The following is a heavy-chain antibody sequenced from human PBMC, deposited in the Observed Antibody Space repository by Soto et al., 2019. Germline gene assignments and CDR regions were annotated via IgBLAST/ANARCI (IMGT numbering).Heavy chain of an antibody. CDR3: AREPPLVYCSSISCQRYHYSYYYGMDV. CDR2: IIPIFSTA. CDR1: GGTFSSYA. J-gene: IGHJ6*04. V-gene: IGHV1-69*13. Sequence: EASVKVSCKASGGTFSSYAISWVRQAPGQGLEWMGGIIPIFSTANYAQTFQGRVTITADESTSTAYIELSSLRSEDTAVYYCAREPPLVYCSSISCQRYHYSYYYGMDVWGEGTTVTVSS. D-gene: IGHD2-2*01.